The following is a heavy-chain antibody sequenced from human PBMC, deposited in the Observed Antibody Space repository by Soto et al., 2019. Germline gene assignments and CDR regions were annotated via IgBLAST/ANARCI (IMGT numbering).Heavy chain of an antibody. V-gene: IGHV3-21*01. J-gene: IGHJ5*02. CDR2: ISSSSSFL. CDR1: GFTFSSYN. D-gene: IGHD6-19*01. CDR3: AKDLKVPGPIP. Sequence: GGSLRLSCAASGFTFSSYNMNWFRQAPGKGLEWVSGISSSSSFLYYTDSVKGRFTISRDNAKNSLFLQMNSLRAEDTAVYYCAKDLKVPGPIPWGQGTLVTVSS.